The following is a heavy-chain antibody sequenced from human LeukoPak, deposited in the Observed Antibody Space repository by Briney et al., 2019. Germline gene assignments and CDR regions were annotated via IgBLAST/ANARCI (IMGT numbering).Heavy chain of an antibody. J-gene: IGHJ3*02. V-gene: IGHV4-34*01. CDR1: GGSFSGYY. CDR3: ARGLSQELRYFAGRRRAFDI. D-gene: IGHD3-9*01. Sequence: KPSETLSLTCAVYGGSFSGYYWSWIRQPPGKGLEWIGEINHSGSTNYNPSLKSRVTISVDTSKNQFSLKLSSVTAADTAVYYCARGLSQELRYFAGRRRAFDIWGQGTMVTVSS. CDR2: INHSGST.